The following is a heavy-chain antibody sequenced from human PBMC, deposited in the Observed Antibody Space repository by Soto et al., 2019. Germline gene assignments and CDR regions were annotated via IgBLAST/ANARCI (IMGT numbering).Heavy chain of an antibody. V-gene: IGHV4-39*01. J-gene: IGHJ6*02. CDR3: ARDSSGYYYYTRGLYYYGLDV. CDR2: IYYSGST. Sequence: SETLSLTGTVSGGSISSSSYSWGWIRQPPGKGLEWIGSIYYSGSTYYNPSLKSRATISVDTSKHQFSLKLSSVTAADTAVYYCARDSSGYYYYTRGLYYYGLDVLGPGTTVTVSS. CDR1: GGSISSSSYS. D-gene: IGHD3-22*01.